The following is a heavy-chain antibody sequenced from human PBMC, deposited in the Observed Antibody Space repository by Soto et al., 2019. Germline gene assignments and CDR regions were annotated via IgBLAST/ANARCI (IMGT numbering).Heavy chain of an antibody. D-gene: IGHD1-26*01. Sequence: SETLSLTCTVSGGSMSSYYWNWIRQPPGRGLEWIGYINDSGSAHYNPSLKSRVTISVDTFKNQFSLKLTSVTAADTAVYYCARGGGYHDYWGQGTLVTVSS. CDR2: INDSGSA. J-gene: IGHJ4*03. CDR1: GGSMSSYY. CDR3: ARGGGYHDY. V-gene: IGHV4-59*01.